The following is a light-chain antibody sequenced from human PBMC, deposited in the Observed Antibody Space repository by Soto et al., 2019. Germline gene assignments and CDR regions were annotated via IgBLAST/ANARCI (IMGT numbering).Light chain of an antibody. CDR2: KTS. V-gene: IGKV1-5*03. J-gene: IGKJ1*01. CDR3: QYYNDYCWT. Sequence: DIQLTQSPSTLSASVGDRVTITCRASQSISSWLAWYQQKPGKAPNLLIYKTSNLESGVPSRFSGSGSGTEFTLTISSLQPEDFANYYCQYYNDYCWTFGQGTKVEIK. CDR1: QSISSW.